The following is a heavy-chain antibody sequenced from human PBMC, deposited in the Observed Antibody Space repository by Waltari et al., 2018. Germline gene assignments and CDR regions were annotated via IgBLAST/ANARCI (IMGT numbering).Heavy chain of an antibody. V-gene: IGHV4-34*01. J-gene: IGHJ4*02. CDR2: INHSGST. CDR3: ARQSAGAPYFDY. Sequence: QVQLQQWGAGLLKPSETLSLTCAVYGGSFSGYYWSWIRQPPGKGLEWIGEINHSGSTNYNPSLKSRVTISVDTSKNQFSLKLSSVTTADTAVYYCARQSAGAPYFDYWGQGTLVTVCS. D-gene: IGHD3-3*01. CDR1: GGSFSGYY.